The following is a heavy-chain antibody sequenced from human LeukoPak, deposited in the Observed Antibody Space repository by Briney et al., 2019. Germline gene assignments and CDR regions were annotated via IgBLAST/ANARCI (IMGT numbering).Heavy chain of an antibody. Sequence: GSLRLSCAASGFTFSSSGMHWVRQAPGKGLEWVAVIWYDGSNKYYVDSVKGRFTISRDNSKNTPYLQMNTLRAEGTAVYYCTRGNGYSYGYLDYWGQGTLVTVSS. CDR3: TRGNGYSYGYLDY. D-gene: IGHD5-18*01. CDR2: IWYDGSNK. CDR1: GFTFSSSG. V-gene: IGHV3-33*01. J-gene: IGHJ4*02.